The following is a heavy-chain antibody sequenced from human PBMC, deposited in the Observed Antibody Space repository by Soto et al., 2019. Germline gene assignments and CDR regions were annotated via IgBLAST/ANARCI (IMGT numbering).Heavy chain of an antibody. V-gene: IGHV1-18*01. CDR3: ASGDSSGYYDLRH. D-gene: IGHD3-22*01. CDR2: INVYNGNT. CDR1: GYTFTSYG. J-gene: IGHJ4*02. Sequence: ASVKVSCKTSGYTFTSYGISWVRQAPGQGLEWMGWINVYNGNTNYARNLQGRVTMTTDTPTSTAYMELRGLKSDDTAVYYCASGDSSGYYDLRHWGQGTLVNVSS.